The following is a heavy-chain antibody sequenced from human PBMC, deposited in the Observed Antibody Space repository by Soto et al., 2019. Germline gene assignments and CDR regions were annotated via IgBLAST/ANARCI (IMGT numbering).Heavy chain of an antibody. CDR2: ISARGGSS. CDR3: AIGSIEYSASVDN. CDR1: GFSFSSYA. J-gene: IGHJ4*02. V-gene: IGHV3-23*01. Sequence: EVQLLESGGGLVQPGGSLRLSCAASGFSFSSYAMVWDRQAPGKGLEWVSVISARGGSSYFADSVKGRFTISRDNSKNVLSLEMNSLRAEHTAIYFCAIGSIEYSASVDNWGQGTLVLVSS. D-gene: IGHD5-12*01.